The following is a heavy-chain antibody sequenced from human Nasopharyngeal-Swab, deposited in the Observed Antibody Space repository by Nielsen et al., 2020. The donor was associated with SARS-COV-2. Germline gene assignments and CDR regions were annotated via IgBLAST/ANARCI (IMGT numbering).Heavy chain of an antibody. D-gene: IGHD5-18*01. V-gene: IGHV3-30*04. J-gene: IGHJ6*02. CDR3: ARDKRDTAMVTGLFGYYYYGMDV. CDR2: ISYDGSNK. Sequence: WIRQPPGKRLEWVAVISYDGSNKYYADSVKGRFTISRDNSKNTLYLQMNSLRAEDTAVYYCARDKRDTAMVTGLFGYYYYGMDVWGQGTTVTVSS.